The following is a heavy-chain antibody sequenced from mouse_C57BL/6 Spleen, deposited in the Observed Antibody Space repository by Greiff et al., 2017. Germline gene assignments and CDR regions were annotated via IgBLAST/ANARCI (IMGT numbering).Heavy chain of an antibody. CDR2: IDPEDGET. V-gene: IGHV14-2*01. CDR1: GFNIKDYY. D-gene: IGHD1-1*01. J-gene: IGHJ2*01. CDR3: ARSFITTVVAPYYLDH. Sequence: EVQLQQSGAELVKPGASVKLSCTASGFNIKDYYMHWVKQRTEQGLEWIGRIDPEDGETKYAPKFPGKATITADTSSNTAYLQLSSLTSEDTAFYYCARSFITTVVAPYYLDHWGQGTTPTVSS.